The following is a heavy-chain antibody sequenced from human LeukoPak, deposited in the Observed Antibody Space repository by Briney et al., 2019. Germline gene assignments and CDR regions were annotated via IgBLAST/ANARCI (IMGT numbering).Heavy chain of an antibody. CDR1: GVSISSYY. CDR2: IYTSGST. CDR3: ARGIAAASERALDI. Sequence: PSETLSLTCTVSGVSISSYYWSWIRQPAGKGLEWIGSIYTSGSTNYNPSLKSRVTMSVDTSKNQFSLKLSSVTAADTAVYSCARGIAAASERALDIWGQGTTVTVSS. D-gene: IGHD6-13*01. J-gene: IGHJ3*02. V-gene: IGHV4-4*07.